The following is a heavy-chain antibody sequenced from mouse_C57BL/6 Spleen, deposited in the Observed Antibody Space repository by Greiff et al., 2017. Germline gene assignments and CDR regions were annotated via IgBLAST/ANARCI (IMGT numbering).Heavy chain of an antibody. V-gene: IGHV3-6*01. Sequence: EVKLQESGPGLVKPSQSLSLTCSVTGYSITSGYYWNWLRQFPGNKLEWMGYISYDGSNNYNPSLKNRISITRDTSKNQFFLKLNSVTTEDTATYYCAGTSPAMDYWGQGTSVTVSS. CDR1: GYSITSGYY. CDR3: AGTSPAMDY. D-gene: IGHD6-1*01. J-gene: IGHJ4*01. CDR2: ISYDGSN.